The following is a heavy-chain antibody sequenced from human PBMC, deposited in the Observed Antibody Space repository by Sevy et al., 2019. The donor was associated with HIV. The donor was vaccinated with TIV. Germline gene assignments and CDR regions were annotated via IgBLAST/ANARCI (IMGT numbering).Heavy chain of an antibody. Sequence: GGSLRLSCAASGFTFDDYTMHWVRQALGKGLEWVSLISWDGGSTYYADSVKGRFTISRDNSKNSLYLQMNSLRTEDTALYYCTKDFRGSGSYYNAYDAFDIWGQGTMVTVSS. D-gene: IGHD3-10*01. CDR1: GFTFDDYT. CDR3: TKDFRGSGSYYNAYDAFDI. CDR2: ISWDGGST. V-gene: IGHV3-43*01. J-gene: IGHJ3*02.